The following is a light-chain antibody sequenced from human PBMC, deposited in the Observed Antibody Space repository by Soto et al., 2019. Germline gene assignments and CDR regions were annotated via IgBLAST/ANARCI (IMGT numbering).Light chain of an antibody. CDR2: DSS. V-gene: IGKV3-11*01. Sequence: EIVLTQSPDTLSLSPGERATLSCRASLSVTTYLAWYQQKPGQSPRLLIYDSSNRATGVPPRFSGSGSGTDFTLTISSLEPEDFGVYYCQQRSNWPRTFGQGTKVEIK. J-gene: IGKJ1*01. CDR3: QQRSNWPRT. CDR1: LSVTTY.